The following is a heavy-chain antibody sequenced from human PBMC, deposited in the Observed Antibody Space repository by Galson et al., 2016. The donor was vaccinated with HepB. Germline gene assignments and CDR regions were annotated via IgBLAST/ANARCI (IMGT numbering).Heavy chain of an antibody. D-gene: IGHD6-13*01. CDR2: ISGHDGDN. J-gene: IGHJ5*02. CDR3: VRLHIAAHTTSVFDR. Sequence: SLRLSCAGSGFMFGDYAMSWVRQPPGKGLDWVASISGHDGDNLYEDSAKSRFTVSRDNSKNTPFFHMNSLRAEDTAIYCCVRLHIAAHTTSVFDRWGQGTLVTVSS. CDR1: GFMFGDYA. V-gene: IGHV3-23*01.